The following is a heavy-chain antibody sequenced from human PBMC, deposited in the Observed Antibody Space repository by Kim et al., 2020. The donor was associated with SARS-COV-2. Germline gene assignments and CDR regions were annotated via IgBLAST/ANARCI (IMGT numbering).Heavy chain of an antibody. J-gene: IGHJ5*02. CDR2: MSPNSGNT. V-gene: IGHV1-8*01. CDR1: GYTFTSYD. D-gene: IGHD3-3*01. Sequence: ASVKVSCKASGYTFTSYDINWVRQATGQGLEWMGWMSPNSGNTGYAQKCQGRVTMTRNTSISTAYMELSSLRSEDTAVYYCASAGDFWSGYGVDPWGQGTLVTVSS. CDR3: ASAGDFWSGYGVDP.